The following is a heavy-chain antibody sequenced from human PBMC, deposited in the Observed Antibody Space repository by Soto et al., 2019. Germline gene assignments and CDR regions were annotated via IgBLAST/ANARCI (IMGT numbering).Heavy chain of an antibody. Sequence: GGSLRLSCAASGFTCSSDSMNWVLQAQGKGLERVSYISSSSSTIYYADSVKGRFTISRDNAKNSLYLQMNSLRAEDTAVYYCARDDCSSTSCYYGYYYMDVWGKGTTVTVSS. CDR1: GFTCSSDS. V-gene: IGHV3-48*01. CDR3: ARDDCSSTSCYYGYYYMDV. J-gene: IGHJ6*03. D-gene: IGHD2-2*01. CDR2: ISSSSSTI.